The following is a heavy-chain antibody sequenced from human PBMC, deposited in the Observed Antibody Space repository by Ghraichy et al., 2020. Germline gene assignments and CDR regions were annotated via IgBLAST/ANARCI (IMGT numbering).Heavy chain of an antibody. CDR3: ARGGIGYSYGSPDYYGMDV. D-gene: IGHD5-18*01. J-gene: IGHJ6*02. CDR2: IYYSGST. Sequence: GSLRLSCTVSGGSISSYYWSWIRQPPGKGLEWIGYIYYSGSTNYNPSLKSRVTISVDTSKNQFSLKLSSVTAADTAVYYCARGGIGYSYGSPDYYGMDVWGQGTTVTVSS. CDR1: GGSISSYY. V-gene: IGHV4-59*01.